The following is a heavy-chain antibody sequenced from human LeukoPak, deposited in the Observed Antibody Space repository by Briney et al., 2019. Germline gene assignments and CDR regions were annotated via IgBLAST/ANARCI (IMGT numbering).Heavy chain of an antibody. D-gene: IGHD4-17*01. Sequence: PSETLSLTCTVSGGSISTYYWSWIRQPPGKGLQWIGYIYYSGSTNYNPSLKSRVTISVDTSKTQFSLKLTSVTAADTAVYYCARFKATVTTGYGMDVWGQGTTVTVSS. CDR1: GGSISTYY. V-gene: IGHV4-59*01. CDR2: IYYSGST. J-gene: IGHJ6*02. CDR3: ARFKATVTTGYGMDV.